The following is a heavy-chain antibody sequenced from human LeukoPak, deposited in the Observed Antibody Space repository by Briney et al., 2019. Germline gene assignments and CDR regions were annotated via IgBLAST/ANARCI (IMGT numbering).Heavy chain of an antibody. D-gene: IGHD3-10*01. CDR1: GYTFPSYD. V-gene: IGHV1-8*01. CDR2: MNPNSGNT. J-gene: IGHJ4*02. CDR3: ARMRSLKLLWFGELSPCYFDY. Sequence: ASVKVSCKASGYTFPSYDINWVRQATGQGLEWMGWMNPNSGNTGYAQKFQGRVTMTRNTSISTAYMELSSLRSEDTAVYYCARMRSLKLLWFGELSPCYFDYWGQGTLVTVSS.